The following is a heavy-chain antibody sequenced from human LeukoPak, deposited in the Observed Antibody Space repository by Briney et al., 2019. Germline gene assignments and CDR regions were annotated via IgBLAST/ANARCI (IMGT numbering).Heavy chain of an antibody. CDR3: ARESVAGTRMFDP. J-gene: IGHJ5*02. CDR1: GGSISSSY. CDR2: VSYSGNT. Sequence: SETLSLTCTVSGGSISSSYWTWIQQPPGKGLEWIGYVSYSGNTNYNPSLKSRVTISVDTSENQFSLKLSSVTAADTAVYYCARESVAGTRMFDPWGQGTLVAVSS. V-gene: IGHV4-59*01. D-gene: IGHD6-19*01.